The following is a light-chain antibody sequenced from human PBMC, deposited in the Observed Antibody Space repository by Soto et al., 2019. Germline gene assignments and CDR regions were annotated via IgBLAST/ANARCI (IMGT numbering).Light chain of an antibody. CDR1: QGIRNY. V-gene: IGKV1-27*01. CDR3: QNYNSVPFT. CDR2: AAS. Sequence: DIQMTQSPSSVSASVGDRVTITCRASQGIRNYVAWYQQKPGKVPKLLIYAASTLQSGVPSRFSGGGSGTDFTLTVGSLQPEDVGTYYCQNYNSVPFTFGPGTKVDIK. J-gene: IGKJ3*01.